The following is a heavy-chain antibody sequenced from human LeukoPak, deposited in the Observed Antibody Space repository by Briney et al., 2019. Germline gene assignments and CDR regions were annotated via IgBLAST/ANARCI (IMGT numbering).Heavy chain of an antibody. D-gene: IGHD3-16*01. CDR1: GYTFTSYD. V-gene: IGHV1-8*01. J-gene: IGHJ6*02. CDR3: ARSRERGEFYYYGMDV. CDR2: MNPNSGNT. Sequence: GASVKVSCKASGYTFTSYDINWVRQATGQGLEWMGWMNPNSGNTGYAQKFQGRVTMTRNTSISTAYMELSSLRSEDTAVYYRARSRERGEFYYYGMDVWGQGTTVTVSS.